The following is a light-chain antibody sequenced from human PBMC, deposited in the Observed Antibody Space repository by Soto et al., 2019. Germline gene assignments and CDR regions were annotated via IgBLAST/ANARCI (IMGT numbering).Light chain of an antibody. CDR2: NNN. CDR3: QSYDSSLSGSV. V-gene: IGLV1-40*01. Sequence: QSVLTQPPSVSGAPGQRVTISCTGSISNIGAGYDVHWYQQLPGTAPKLLIYNNNNRPSGVPDRFSGSKSGTSASLAITGLQAEDEADYYCQSYDSSLSGSVFGGGTKLTFL. J-gene: IGLJ3*02. CDR1: ISNIGAGYD.